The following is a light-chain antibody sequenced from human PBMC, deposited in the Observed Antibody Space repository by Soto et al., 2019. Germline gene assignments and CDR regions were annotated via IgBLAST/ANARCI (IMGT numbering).Light chain of an antibody. CDR2: SND. CDR3: AIWDLRLSAWV. Sequence: QSVLTQPPSASGTPGQRVTLSCSGTTSNIGSNTVSWYPHLPGTAPKLLIYSNDQRPSGVPDRISGSKSGTSASLAISGLPYEDEADYYCAIWDLRLSAWVFGGRTKLTVL. CDR1: TSNIGSNT. V-gene: IGLV1-44*01. J-gene: IGLJ3*02.